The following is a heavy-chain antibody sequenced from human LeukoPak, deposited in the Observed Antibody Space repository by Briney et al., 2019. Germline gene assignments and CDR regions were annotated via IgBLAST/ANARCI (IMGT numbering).Heavy chain of an antibody. CDR1: GDSISSGYY. D-gene: IGHD3-22*01. CDR2: IYHSGST. Sequence: SETLSLTCTVSGDSISSGYYWGWIRQPPGKGLEWIGSIYHSGSTYYNPSLKSRVTISVDTSKNQFSLKLSSVTAADTAVYYCGRGITMIVVVITSNWFDPWGQGTLVTVSP. J-gene: IGHJ5*02. V-gene: IGHV4-38-2*02. CDR3: GRGITMIVVVITSNWFDP.